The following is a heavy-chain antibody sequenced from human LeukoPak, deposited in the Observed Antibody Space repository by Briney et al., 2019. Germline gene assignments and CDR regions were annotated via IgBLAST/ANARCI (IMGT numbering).Heavy chain of an antibody. D-gene: IGHD1-26*01. J-gene: IGHJ3*02. CDR3: TRVNPSTGSYYDAFDI. CDR1: GFTFSSNA. Sequence: GGSLRLSCAASGFTFSSNAMSRVRQAPGKGLEGVSAISGSGGSTYYADSVKGRFSISRDNSKNTLYLQMNSLKIEDTAVYYCTRVNPSTGSYYDAFDIWGQGTMVTVSS. CDR2: ISGSGGST. V-gene: IGHV3-23*01.